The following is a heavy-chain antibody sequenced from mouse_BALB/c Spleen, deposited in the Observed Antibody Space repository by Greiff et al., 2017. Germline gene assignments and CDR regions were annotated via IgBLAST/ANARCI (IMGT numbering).Heavy chain of an antibody. CDR3: ARTVTTALGGFAY. J-gene: IGHJ3*01. Sequence: VKLVESGPGLVAPSQSLSITCTVAGFSLSRYSVHWVRQPPGKGLEWLGMIWGGGSTDYNSALKSRLSISKDNSKSQVFLKMNSLQTDDTAMYYCARTVTTALGGFAYWGQGTLVTVSA. CDR1: GFSLSRYS. D-gene: IGHD1-2*01. V-gene: IGHV2-6-4*01. CDR2: IWGGGST.